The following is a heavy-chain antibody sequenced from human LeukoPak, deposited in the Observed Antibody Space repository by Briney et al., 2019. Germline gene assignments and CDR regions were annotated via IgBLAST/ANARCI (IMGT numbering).Heavy chain of an antibody. D-gene: IGHD2-2*01. J-gene: IGHJ5*02. CDR2: IYPGDSDT. V-gene: IGHV5-51*01. CDR1: GYSFTSYW. CDR3: ARLYIVVVPAAIDGGFDP. Sequence: GESLKISCKGSGYSFTSYWIGWVRQMPGKGLEWMGIIYPGDSDTRYSPSFQGQVTISADKSVSTAYLQWSSLKAPDTAMYYCARLYIVVVPAAIDGGFDPWGQGTLVTVSS.